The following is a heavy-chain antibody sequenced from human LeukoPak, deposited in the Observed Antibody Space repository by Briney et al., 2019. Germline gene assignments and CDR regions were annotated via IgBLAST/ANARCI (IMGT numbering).Heavy chain of an antibody. V-gene: IGHV1-8*01. CDR3: ARGLKRRGWFDP. J-gene: IGHJ5*02. Sequence: ASVKVSCKASGYTFTSYDINRVRQATGQGLEWMGWMNPNSGNTGYAQKFQGRVTMTRNTSISTAYMELSSLRSEDTAVYYCARGLKRRGWFDPWGQGTLVTVSS. CDR2: MNPNSGNT. CDR1: GYTFTSYD.